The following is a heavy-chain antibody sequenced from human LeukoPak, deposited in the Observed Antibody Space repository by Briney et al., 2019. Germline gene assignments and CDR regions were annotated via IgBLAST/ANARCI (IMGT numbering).Heavy chain of an antibody. CDR3: ARERELRYYMDV. J-gene: IGHJ6*03. CDR2: ISTTST. Sequence: PGGSLRLSCAASGFTFITYSMNWVRQAPGKGLEWVSYISTTSTYYADSMKGRFTISRDNAKNSLYLQMNSLRAEDTAVYYCARERELRYYMDVWGKGTTVTISS. D-gene: IGHD1-7*01. CDR1: GFTFITYS. V-gene: IGHV3-21*01.